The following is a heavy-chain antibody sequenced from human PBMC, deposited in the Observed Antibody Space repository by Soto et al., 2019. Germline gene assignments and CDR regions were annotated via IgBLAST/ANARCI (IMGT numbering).Heavy chain of an antibody. D-gene: IGHD4-17*01. Sequence: QVQLVESGGGVVQPGRSLRLSCAASGFSFSSYGMHWVRQAPGKGLEWVAVILDDGSDKDYTDAVKGRFTISRDNSKNTLSLEMNSLRDEDTAVYYCARDDDYGDNGLDYWGQGTLVTVSS. CDR2: ILDDGSDK. CDR3: ARDDDYGDNGLDY. CDR1: GFSFSSYG. V-gene: IGHV3-33*01. J-gene: IGHJ4*02.